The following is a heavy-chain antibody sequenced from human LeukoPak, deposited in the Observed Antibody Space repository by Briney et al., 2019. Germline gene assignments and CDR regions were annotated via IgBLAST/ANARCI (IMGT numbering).Heavy chain of an antibody. D-gene: IGHD3-22*01. V-gene: IGHV3-23*01. Sequence: PGGSLRLSCAASGFTFSSDAMSWVRQAPGKGLEWVSAISGSGGSTYYADSVKGRFTISRDNSKNTLYLQMNSLRAEDTAVYYCAKRLRQYYYDSSGYYGDYWGQGTLVTVSS. CDR1: GFTFSSDA. CDR3: AKRLRQYYYDSSGYYGDY. J-gene: IGHJ4*02. CDR2: ISGSGGST.